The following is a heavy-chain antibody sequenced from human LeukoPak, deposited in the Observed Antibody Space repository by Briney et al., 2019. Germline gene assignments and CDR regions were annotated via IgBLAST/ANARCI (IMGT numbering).Heavy chain of an antibody. D-gene: IGHD6-19*01. Sequence: SETLSLTCTVSGGSISSYYWSWIRQPPGKGLEWIGYIYYSGSTNYNPSLKSRVSISVDTSKKQFSLKLSSVTAADTAVYYCASRPIPVDIFDSWGQGTLVTVS. CDR1: GGSISSYY. V-gene: IGHV4-59*08. J-gene: IGHJ4*02. CDR2: IYYSGST. CDR3: ASRPIPVDIFDS.